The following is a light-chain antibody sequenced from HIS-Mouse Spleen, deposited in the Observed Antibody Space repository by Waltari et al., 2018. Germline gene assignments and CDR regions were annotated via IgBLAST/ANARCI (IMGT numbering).Light chain of an antibody. CDR2: WAS. CDR1: QSVLYSSNNKNY. CDR3: QQYYSTPYT. J-gene: IGKJ2*01. V-gene: IGKV4-1*01. Sequence: DIVMTQSPDSLAVSLGERATINCKSSQSVLYSSNNKNYLAWYQQKPGQPPKLLIYWASTRETGVPDRFSGSGSGTDFTLTISSLQAEEVAVDYCQQYYSTPYTFGQGTKLEIK.